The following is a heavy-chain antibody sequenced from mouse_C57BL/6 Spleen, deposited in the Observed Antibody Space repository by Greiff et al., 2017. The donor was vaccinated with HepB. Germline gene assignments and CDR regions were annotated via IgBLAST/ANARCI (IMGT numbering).Heavy chain of an antibody. J-gene: IGHJ2*01. CDR2: IDPSDSYT. Sequence: VQLQQPGAELVKPGASVKLSCKASGYTFTSYWMQWVKQRPGQGLEWIGEIDPSDSYTNYNQKFKGKATLTVDTSSSTAYMQLSSLTSEDSAVYYCARRLRPTGDYWGQGTTLTVSS. V-gene: IGHV1-50*01. CDR3: ARRLRPTGDY. D-gene: IGHD3-2*02. CDR1: GYTFTSYW.